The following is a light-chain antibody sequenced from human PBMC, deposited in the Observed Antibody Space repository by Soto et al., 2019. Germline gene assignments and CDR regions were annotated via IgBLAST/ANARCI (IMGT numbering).Light chain of an antibody. CDR3: QQYATPPGT. CDR2: GAS. J-gene: IGKJ1*01. V-gene: IGKV3-20*01. CDR1: QSVSSSY. Sequence: EIGVTKSAGTLSLSQGERATLSCRASQSVSSSYLAWYQQKPGQAPRLLIYGASSRATGIPDRFSGSGSGTNFTLTINRLQPEDFAVYYCQQYATPPGTFGQGTKVDNK.